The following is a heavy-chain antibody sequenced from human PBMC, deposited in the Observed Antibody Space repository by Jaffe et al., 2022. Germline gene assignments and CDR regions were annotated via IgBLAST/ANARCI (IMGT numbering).Heavy chain of an antibody. J-gene: IGHJ3*02. CDR2: IYHSGNT. V-gene: IGHV4-38-2*01. Sequence: QVQLQESGPGLVKPSETLSLTCAVSGFSISSGYYWGWIRQPPGKELEWIGSIYHSGNTYYNPSLKSRVTLSLDTSKNQFSLKLSSVTAADTAVYYCARRVSVSCRISCPMDAFDIWGQGTMVTVSS. D-gene: IGHD2-2*01. CDR1: GFSISSGYY. CDR3: ARRVSVSCRISCPMDAFDI.